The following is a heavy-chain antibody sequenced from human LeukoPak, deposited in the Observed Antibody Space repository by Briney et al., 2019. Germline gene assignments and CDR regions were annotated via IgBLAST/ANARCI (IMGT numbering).Heavy chain of an antibody. V-gene: IGHV3-30-3*01. CDR1: GFTFSSYA. D-gene: IGHD3-22*01. J-gene: IGHJ4*02. Sequence: GGSLRLSCAASGFTFSSYAMHWVRQAPGKGLEWVAVISYDGSNKYYADSVKGRFTISRDNSKNTLYLQMNSLRAEDTAVYYCARDATSGSYDYWGQGTLVTVSS. CDR2: ISYDGSNK. CDR3: ARDATSGSYDY.